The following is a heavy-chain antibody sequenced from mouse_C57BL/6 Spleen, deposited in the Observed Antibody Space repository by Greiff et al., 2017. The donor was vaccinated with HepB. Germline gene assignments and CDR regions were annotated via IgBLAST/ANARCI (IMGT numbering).Heavy chain of an antibody. CDR3: ARHEDGNYGNYFYAMDY. CDR1: GYTFTEYT. CDR2: FYPGSGSI. D-gene: IGHD2-1*01. V-gene: IGHV1-62-2*01. J-gene: IGHJ4*01. Sequence: VQLVESGAELVKPGASVKLSCKASGYTFTEYTIHWVKQRSGQGLEWIGWFYPGSGSIKYNEKFKDKATLTADKSSSTVYMELSRLTSEDSAVYFCARHEDGNYGNYFYAMDYWGQGTSVTVSS.